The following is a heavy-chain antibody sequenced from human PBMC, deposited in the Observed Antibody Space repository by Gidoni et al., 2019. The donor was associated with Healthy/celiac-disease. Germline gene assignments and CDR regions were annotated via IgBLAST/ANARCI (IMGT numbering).Heavy chain of an antibody. CDR1: GMSFIVYS. D-gene: IGHD3-22*01. CDR2: INHSGST. V-gene: IGHV4-34*01. CDR3: ARGSDDSSGYYKSRGYFDY. J-gene: IGHJ4*02. Sequence: HVQLQQCRAGLFKPAETLSLPCAVYGMSFIVYSWSWIPHPPGKVLEWSGEINHSGSTTYNPSLKSRVTIAVEKSKKQFSLKRSSVTAAETAVYYCARGSDDSSGYYKSRGYFDYWGQGTLVTVSS.